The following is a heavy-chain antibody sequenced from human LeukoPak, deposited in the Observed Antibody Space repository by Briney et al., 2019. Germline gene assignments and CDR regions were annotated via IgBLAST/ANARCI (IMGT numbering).Heavy chain of an antibody. V-gene: IGHV3-48*03. CDR2: ISSSGSTI. J-gene: IGHJ4*02. CDR1: GFTFGSYE. CDR3: ATQEQQLPLKY. Sequence: PGGSLRLSCAASGFTFGSYEMNWVRQAPGKGLEWVSYISSSGSTIYYADSVKGRFTISRDNAKNSLYLQMNSLRAEDTAVYYCATQEQQLPLKYWGQGTLVTVSS. D-gene: IGHD6-13*01.